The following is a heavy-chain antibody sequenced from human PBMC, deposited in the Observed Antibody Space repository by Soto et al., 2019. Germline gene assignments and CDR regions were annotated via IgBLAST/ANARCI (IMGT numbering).Heavy chain of an antibody. J-gene: IGHJ4*02. CDR3: ARVGGVAARTFDY. D-gene: IGHD6-6*01. CDR1: GGSINDFY. CDR2: INYSGST. Sequence: NPSETLSLTCTVSGGSINDFYWSWIRQPPGKGLEWIGYINYSGSTDYNPSLKGRVTISVDTSKNQFSLKLRSVTAADTAVYYCARVGGVAARTFDYWGQGTPVTVSS. V-gene: IGHV4-59*01.